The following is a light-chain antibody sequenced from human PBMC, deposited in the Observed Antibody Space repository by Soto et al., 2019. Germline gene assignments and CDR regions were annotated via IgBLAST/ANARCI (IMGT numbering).Light chain of an antibody. CDR3: QQYGSSPPRT. CDR2: GAS. CDR1: QSVSNDF. V-gene: IGKV3-20*01. Sequence: EIVLTQSPGILSLSPGERATLSCRASQSVSNDFLAWYQQKPGQAPRLLIYGASTRATDVPDRFSGSGSGADFTLSISRLEPEDFAVYYCQQYGSSPPRTFGQGTKAE. J-gene: IGKJ1*01.